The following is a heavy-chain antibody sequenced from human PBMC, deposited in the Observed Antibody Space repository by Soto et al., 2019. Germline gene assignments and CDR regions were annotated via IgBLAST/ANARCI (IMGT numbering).Heavy chain of an antibody. J-gene: IGHJ4*02. Sequence: GGSLRLSCAASGFTFSSYGMHWVRQAPGKGLEWVAVIWYDGSNKYYADSVKGRFTISRDNSKNTLYLQMNSLRAEDTAVYYCARNNIVVVPAAPFDYWGQGTLVTVSS. V-gene: IGHV3-33*01. D-gene: IGHD2-2*01. CDR1: GFTFSSYG. CDR2: IWYDGSNK. CDR3: ARNNIVVVPAAPFDY.